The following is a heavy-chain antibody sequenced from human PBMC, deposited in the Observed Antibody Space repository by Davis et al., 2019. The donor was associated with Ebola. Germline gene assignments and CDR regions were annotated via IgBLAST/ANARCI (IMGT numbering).Heavy chain of an antibody. Sequence: GESLKISCAASGFTFSNYEMNWVRQAPGKGLEWVSYIYSGTNTYYADSVKGRFTMSRDNAKNLLYLHMDSLRAEDTAVYYCARARTYYYGMDVWGQGTTVTVSS. CDR2: IYSGTNT. CDR3: ARARTYYYGMDV. J-gene: IGHJ6*02. CDR1: GFTFSNYE. D-gene: IGHD3/OR15-3a*01. V-gene: IGHV3-48*03.